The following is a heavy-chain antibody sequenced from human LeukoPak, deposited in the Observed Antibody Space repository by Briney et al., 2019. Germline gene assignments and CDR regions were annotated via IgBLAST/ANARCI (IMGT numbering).Heavy chain of an antibody. CDR1: GFTVSSNY. V-gene: IGHV3-66*01. CDR2: IYSGGST. D-gene: IGHD6-6*01. CDR3: ARVDSSSSGGNPDY. J-gene: IGHJ4*02. Sequence: GGSLRLSCAASGFTVSSNYMSWVRQAPGKGLEWVSVIYSGGSTCYADSVKGRFTISRDNSKNTLYLQMNSLRAEDTAVYYCARVDSSSSGGNPDYWGQGTLVTVSS.